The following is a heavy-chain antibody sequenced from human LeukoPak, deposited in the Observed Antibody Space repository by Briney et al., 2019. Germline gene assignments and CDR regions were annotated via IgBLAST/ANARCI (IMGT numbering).Heavy chain of an antibody. CDR2: IYYSGST. V-gene: IGHV4-39*07. Sequence: SETLSLTCTVSGGSISSSSYYWGWIRQPPGKGLEWIGSIYYSGSTYYNPSLKSRVTISVDTSKNQFSLKLSSVTAADTAVYYCARGLSDVYWGQGTLVTVSS. J-gene: IGHJ4*02. CDR3: ARGLSDVY. CDR1: GGSISSSSYY.